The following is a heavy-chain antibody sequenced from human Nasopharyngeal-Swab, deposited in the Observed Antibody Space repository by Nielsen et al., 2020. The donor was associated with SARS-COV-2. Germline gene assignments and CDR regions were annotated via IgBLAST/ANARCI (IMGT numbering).Heavy chain of an antibody. J-gene: IGHJ4*02. V-gene: IGHV1-2*06. CDR2: INPNTGDT. D-gene: IGHD3/OR15-3a*01. CDR3: VKDGQPPGP. CDR1: GYIFIGYY. Sequence: ASVKVSCKDSGYIFIGYYMHWVRQAPGQGLEWMGRINPNTGDTNYAQKFQGRVSMTRDTALTSVYMELTGLTSDDTAVYFCVKDGQPPGPWGQGTLVTVSS.